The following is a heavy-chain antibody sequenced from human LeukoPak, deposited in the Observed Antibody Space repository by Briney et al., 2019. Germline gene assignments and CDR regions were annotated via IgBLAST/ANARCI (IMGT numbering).Heavy chain of an antibody. D-gene: IGHD5-18*01. J-gene: IGHJ4*02. V-gene: IGHV4-39*01. CDR1: AGSISSSTYY. Sequence: PSETLSLTCTVSAGSISSSTYYWSWIRQPPGKGLEWIGEINHSGSTNYNPSLKSRVTISVDTSKNQFSLKLSSVTAADTAVYYCARQNTAKCFDYWGQGTLVTVSS. CDR2: INHSGST. CDR3: ARQNTAKCFDY.